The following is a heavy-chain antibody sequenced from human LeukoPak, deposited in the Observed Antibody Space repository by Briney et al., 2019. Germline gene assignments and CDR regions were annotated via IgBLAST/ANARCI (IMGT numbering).Heavy chain of an antibody. J-gene: IGHJ4*02. CDR2: IYYSGST. V-gene: IGHV4-31*01. CDR3: ARGYDGDFDY. D-gene: IGHD3-3*01. Sequence: SQTLSLTCTVSGGSISSGGYYWSWIRQHPGKGLEWIGYIYYSGSTYYNPSLKSQVTISVDTSKNQFSLKLSSVTAADTAVYYCARGYDGDFDYWGQGTLVTVSS. CDR1: GGSISSGGYY.